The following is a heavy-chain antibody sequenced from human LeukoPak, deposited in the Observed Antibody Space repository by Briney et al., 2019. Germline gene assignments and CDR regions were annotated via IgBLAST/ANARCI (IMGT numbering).Heavy chain of an antibody. CDR3: AKGRRRGSITIFGVVLDY. CDR2: ISGSGGST. Sequence: PGGSLRLSCAASGFTFSSYAMSWVRQAPGKGLEWVSAISGSGGSTYYADSVKGRFTISRDNSKNTLYLQMNSLRAKDTAVYYCAKGRRRGSITIFGVVLDYWGQGTLVTVSS. V-gene: IGHV3-23*01. D-gene: IGHD3-3*01. CDR1: GFTFSSYA. J-gene: IGHJ4*02.